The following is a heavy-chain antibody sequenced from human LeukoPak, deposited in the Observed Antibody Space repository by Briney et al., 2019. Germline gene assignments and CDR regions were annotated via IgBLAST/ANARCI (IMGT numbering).Heavy chain of an antibody. D-gene: IGHD6-13*01. CDR1: RGTFSSYA. V-gene: IGHV1-69*04. CDR3: ARQLLEAYSSSWPGYYFDY. CDR2: IIPILGIA. Sequence: SVKVSCKASRGTFSSYAISWVRQAPGQGLEWMGRIIPILGIANYAQKFQGRVTITTDESTSTAYMELSSLRSEDTAVYYCARQLLEAYSSSWPGYYFDYWGQGTLVTVSS. J-gene: IGHJ4*02.